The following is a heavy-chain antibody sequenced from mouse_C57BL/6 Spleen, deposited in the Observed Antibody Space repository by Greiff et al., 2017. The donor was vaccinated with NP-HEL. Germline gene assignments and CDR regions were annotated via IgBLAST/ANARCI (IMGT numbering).Heavy chain of an antibody. V-gene: IGHV1-61*01. CDR2: IYPSDSET. J-gene: IGHJ2*01. D-gene: IGHD2-4*01. Sequence: VKLQQPGAELVRPGSSVKLSCKASGYTFTSYWMDWVKQRPGQGLEWIGNIYPSDSETHYNQKFKDKATLTVDKSSSTAYMQLSSLTSEDSAVYYCARGDYDDYFDYWGQGTTLTVSS. CDR3: ARGDYDDYFDY. CDR1: GYTFTSYW.